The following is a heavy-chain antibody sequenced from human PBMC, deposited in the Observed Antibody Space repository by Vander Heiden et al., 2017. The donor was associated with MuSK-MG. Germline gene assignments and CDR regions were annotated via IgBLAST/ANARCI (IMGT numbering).Heavy chain of an antibody. CDR2: IYYSGST. Sequence: QVQLQEAAPGLVKPSETLSLTGTVSRGSTSGYYWSWSRQPQGKGLEWIGYIYYSGSTNYNHSLKSRVTISVDTSKNQFSLKLSSVTAADTAVYYCARWGGNYYDSSGYYPYWGQGTLVTVSS. J-gene: IGHJ4*02. CDR1: RGSTSGYY. V-gene: IGHV4-59*01. D-gene: IGHD3-22*01. CDR3: ARWGGNYYDSSGYYPY.